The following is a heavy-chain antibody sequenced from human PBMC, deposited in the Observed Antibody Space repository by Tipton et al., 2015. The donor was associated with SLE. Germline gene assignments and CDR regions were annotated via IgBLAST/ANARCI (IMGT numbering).Heavy chain of an antibody. D-gene: IGHD2-15*01. V-gene: IGHV4-59*11. CDR3: AGAWQGYCSGGTCYVLDY. J-gene: IGHJ4*02. CDR2: ISNSETT. CDR1: GGSISSHY. Sequence: LRLSCTVSGGSISSHYWSWIRQVPGKGLEWIGYISNSETTNYNPSLKSRVTISVDTSKNQFSLKLRSVTAADTAVYYCAGAWQGYCSGGTCYVLDYWGQGTLVTVSS.